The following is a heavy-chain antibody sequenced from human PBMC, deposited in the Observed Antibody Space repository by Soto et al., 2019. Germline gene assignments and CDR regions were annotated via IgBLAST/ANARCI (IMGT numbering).Heavy chain of an antibody. D-gene: IGHD3-22*01. CDR3: ARGYYDSSGYYALDY. CDR2: INHSGST. CDR1: GGSFSGYY. J-gene: IGHJ4*02. Sequence: PSETLSLTCAVYGGSFSGYYWNWIRQPPGKGLERIGEINHSGSTNYNPSLKSRVTISVDTSKNQFSLKLSSVTAADTAVYYCARGYYDSSGYYALDYWGQGTLVTVSS. V-gene: IGHV4-34*01.